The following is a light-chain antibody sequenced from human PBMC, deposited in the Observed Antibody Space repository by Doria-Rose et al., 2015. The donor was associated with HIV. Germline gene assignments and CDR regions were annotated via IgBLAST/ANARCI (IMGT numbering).Light chain of an antibody. CDR1: QSVSSN. Sequence: SLSPGERATLSCRASQSVSSNLAWYQQKPGQAPRLLIYDASNRATGIPARFSGSGSGTDFTLTISSLEPEDFAVYFCQQRSNWSPIFTFGPGTKVDI. V-gene: IGKV3-11*01. CDR2: DAS. J-gene: IGKJ3*01. CDR3: QQRSNWSPIFT.